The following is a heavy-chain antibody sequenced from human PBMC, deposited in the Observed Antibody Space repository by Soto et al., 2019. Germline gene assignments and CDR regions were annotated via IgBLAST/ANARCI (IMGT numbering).Heavy chain of an antibody. CDR2: ISSSSSTI. V-gene: IGHV3-48*01. Sequence: GGSLRLSCAASGFTFSSYSMNWVRQAPGKGLEWVSYISSSSSTIYYADSVKGRFTISRDNAKNSLYLQMNSLRAEDTAVYYCARDRRPAAMGYYYYYMDVWGKGTTVTVSS. J-gene: IGHJ6*03. CDR1: GFTFSSYS. D-gene: IGHD2-2*01. CDR3: ARDRRPAAMGYYYYYMDV.